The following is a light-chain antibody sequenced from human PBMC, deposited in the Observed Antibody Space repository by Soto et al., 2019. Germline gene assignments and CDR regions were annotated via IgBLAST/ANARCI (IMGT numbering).Light chain of an antibody. V-gene: IGLV1-44*01. J-gene: IGLJ1*01. CDR3: SAWDASLNGYV. Sequence: QSVLTQPPSASGTPGQRVTISCSGSSSNIGSKTVNWYQQLPGTSPKLLIYSNYQRPSGVPDRFSGSKSGTSASLAISGVQSEDEADYYCSAWDASLNGYVFGTGTQLTVL. CDR2: SNY. CDR1: SSNIGSKT.